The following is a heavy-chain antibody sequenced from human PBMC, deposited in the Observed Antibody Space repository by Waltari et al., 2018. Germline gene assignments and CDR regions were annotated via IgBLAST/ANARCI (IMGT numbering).Heavy chain of an antibody. D-gene: IGHD5-12*01. CDR1: GYSISSGYY. J-gene: IGHJ4*02. CDR2: IYHSGST. CDR3: AREGEVVATTGGIN. V-gene: IGHV4-38-2*02. Sequence: QVQLQESGPGLVKPSETLSLTCAVSGYSISSGYYWGWIRQPPGKGLEWIGSIYHSGSTYYTPSLKSRVTRSVDTSKNQFALKRSSVTAADTAVYYWAREGEVVATTGGINWGQGTLVTVSS.